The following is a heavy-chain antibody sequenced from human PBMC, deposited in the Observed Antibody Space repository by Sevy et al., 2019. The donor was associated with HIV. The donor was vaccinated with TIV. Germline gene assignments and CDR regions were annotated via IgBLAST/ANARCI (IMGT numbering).Heavy chain of an antibody. D-gene: IGHD3-3*01. CDR3: ARNSLRFLEWLPKGYYYYGMDV. J-gene: IGHJ6*02. Sequence: GGSLRLSCAASGFTFSSYSMNWVRQAPGKGLEWVSYISSSSSTIYYADSVKGRFTISRDNAKNSLYLQMNSLRDEDTAVYYCARNSLRFLEWLPKGYYYYGMDVWGQGTTVTVSS. CDR2: ISSSSSTI. CDR1: GFTFSSYS. V-gene: IGHV3-48*02.